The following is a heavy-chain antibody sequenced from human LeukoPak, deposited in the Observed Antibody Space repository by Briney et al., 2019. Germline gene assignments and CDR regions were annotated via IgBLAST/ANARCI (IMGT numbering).Heavy chain of an antibody. CDR2: IYYSGST. CDR3: ARHPLSGSYPIIYFDY. Sequence: SETLSLTCTVSGGSISSYYWSWIRQPPGKGLEWIGYIYYSGSTNYNPSLKSRVTISVDTSKNQFSLKLSSVTAADTAVYYCARHPLSGSYPIIYFDYWGQGTLVTVSS. V-gene: IGHV4-59*08. J-gene: IGHJ4*02. D-gene: IGHD1-26*01. CDR1: GGSISSYY.